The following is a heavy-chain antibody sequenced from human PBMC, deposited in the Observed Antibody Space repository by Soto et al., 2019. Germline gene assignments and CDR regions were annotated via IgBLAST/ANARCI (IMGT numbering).Heavy chain of an antibody. Sequence: GGSLRLSCAASGFTFSSYAMSWVRQAPGKGLEWVSAISGSGGSTYYADSVKGRFTICRENSKNTLYLQMSSLRAEDTAVYYCAKNPLSIPYYYYYMDAWGKWTTDTAP. CDR3: AKNPLSIPYYYYYMDA. CDR2: ISGSGGST. CDR1: GFTFSSYA. V-gene: IGHV3-23*01. J-gene: IGHJ6*03. D-gene: IGHD4-4*01.